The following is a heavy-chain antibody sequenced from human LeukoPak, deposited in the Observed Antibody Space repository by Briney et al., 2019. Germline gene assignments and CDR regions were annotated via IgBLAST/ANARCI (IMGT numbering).Heavy chain of an antibody. Sequence: ASVTVSCKASGGTFSSYAISWVRQAPGQGLEWMGIINPSGGSTSYAQKFQGRVTMTRDVSTSTVYMELSSLRSEDTAVYYCARDRGPTVTTPDNWFDPWGQGTLVTVSS. CDR2: INPSGGST. CDR1: GGTFSSYA. D-gene: IGHD4-11*01. V-gene: IGHV1-46*01. CDR3: ARDRGPTVTTPDNWFDP. J-gene: IGHJ5*02.